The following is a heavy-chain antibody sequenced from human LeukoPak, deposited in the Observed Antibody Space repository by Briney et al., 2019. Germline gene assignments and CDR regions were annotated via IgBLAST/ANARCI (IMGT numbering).Heavy chain of an antibody. Sequence: ASVKVSCKASGYTFTGYYMHWVRQAPGQGLEWMGWINPSSGGTNYAQKFRGRVTMTRDTSISTAYMELSRLRSDDTAVYYCARGLGVAADYYFDYWGQGTLVTVSS. CDR1: GYTFTGYY. J-gene: IGHJ4*02. CDR2: INPSSGGT. V-gene: IGHV1-2*02. CDR3: ARGLGVAADYYFDY. D-gene: IGHD2-15*01.